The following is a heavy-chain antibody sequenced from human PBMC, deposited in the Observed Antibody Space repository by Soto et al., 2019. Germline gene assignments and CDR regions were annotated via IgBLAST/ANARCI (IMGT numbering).Heavy chain of an antibody. Sequence: QVHLVQSGAEVKKPGASVKVSCKGSGYAFTTYGITWVRQVPGQGLEWMGWISAHNGNTNYAQKLQGRVTVTSDTSTSTAYMELRSLRSDDTAVYYCARGRYGDYWGQGALVTVSS. CDR2: ISAHNGNT. CDR3: ARGRYGDY. CDR1: GYAFTTYG. D-gene: IGHD1-1*01. J-gene: IGHJ4*02. V-gene: IGHV1-18*01.